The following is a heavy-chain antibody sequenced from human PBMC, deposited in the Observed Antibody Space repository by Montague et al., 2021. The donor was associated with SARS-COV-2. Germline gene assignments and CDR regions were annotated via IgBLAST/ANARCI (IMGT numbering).Heavy chain of an antibody. D-gene: IGHD2-15*01. CDR2: ISYDGSNK. V-gene: IGHV3-30-3*01. CDR3: ARDKDLYCSGGSCYSLDYYDSSGYSLRGYFDY. J-gene: IGHJ4*02. Sequence: YRSLSFSASGFTFSSYAMHWVRQAPGKGLEWVAVISYDGSNKYYADSVKGRFTISRDNSKNTLYLQMNSLRAEDTAVYYCARDKDLYCSGGSCYSLDYYDSSGYSLRGYFDYWGQGTLVTVSS. CDR1: GFTFSSYA.